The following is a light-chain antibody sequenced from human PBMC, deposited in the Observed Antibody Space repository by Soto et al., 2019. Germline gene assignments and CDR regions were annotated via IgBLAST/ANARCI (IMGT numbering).Light chain of an antibody. J-gene: IGLJ2*01. Sequence: QSALTQPASVSGSLGQSITISCTGTSSDVGGYNYVSWYQQHPGKAPKLMIYDVSNRPSGVSNRFSGSKSGNTASLTISGLQAEDEADYYCSSYTSSSTLEFGGGTQLTVL. CDR3: SSYTSSSTLE. V-gene: IGLV2-14*01. CDR2: DVS. CDR1: SSDVGGYNY.